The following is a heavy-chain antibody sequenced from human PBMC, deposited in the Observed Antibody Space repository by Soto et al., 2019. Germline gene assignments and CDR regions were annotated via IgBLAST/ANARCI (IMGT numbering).Heavy chain of an antibody. CDR2: IESNGLRT. J-gene: IGHJ4*02. V-gene: IGHV3-64D*08. D-gene: IGHD3-9*01. CDR3: VIVDWDGVDR. Sequence: EVQLVESGGGLVQPGGSLRLSCAASGFTFSNYLIHWVRQAPGQGLEYVSAIESNGLRTYYADFVKGTFKISSDNSKNTLALQMCSLRSGGTGVQLCVIVDWDGVDRWCQGTRVTVSS. CDR1: GFTFSNYL.